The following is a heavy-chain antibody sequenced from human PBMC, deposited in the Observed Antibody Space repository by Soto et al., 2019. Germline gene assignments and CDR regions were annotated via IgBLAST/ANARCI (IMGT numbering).Heavy chain of an antibody. Sequence: ASVKVSCKASGYTFTSYGISWVRQAPGQGLEWMGWISTNNGNTNYAQKPQGRVTMTTDTSTSTAYMELRSLRSDDTAVYYCARVSSGWYYWFDPWGQGTLVTVS. J-gene: IGHJ5*02. CDR1: GYTFTSYG. CDR2: ISTNNGNT. V-gene: IGHV1-18*01. D-gene: IGHD6-19*01. CDR3: ARVSSGWYYWFDP.